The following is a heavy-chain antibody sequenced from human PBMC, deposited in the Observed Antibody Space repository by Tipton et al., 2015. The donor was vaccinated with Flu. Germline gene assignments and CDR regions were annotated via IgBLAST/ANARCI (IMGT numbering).Heavy chain of an antibody. CDR2: IRSRPYGETT. D-gene: IGHD4-23*01. J-gene: IGHJ4*02. V-gene: IGHV3-49*04. Sequence: SLRLSCTASGFNFPDYALTWVRQAPGKGLEWLGFIRSRPYGETTQYAASVEGRITISRNDSKSTVFLQMNSLNVEDTGIYFCTRGYSGNAEYDYWCRGTLVTVSS. CDR3: TRGYSGNAEYDY. CDR1: GFNFPDYA.